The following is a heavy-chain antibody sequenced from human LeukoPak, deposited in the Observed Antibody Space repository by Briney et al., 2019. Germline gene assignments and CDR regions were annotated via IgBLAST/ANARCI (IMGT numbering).Heavy chain of an antibody. CDR2: IYYSGST. Sequence: PSETLSLTCTVSGGSISTYYWSWIRQSPGKGLEWIGSIYYSGSTYYNPSLKSRVTISVDTSKNQFSLKLSSVTAADTAVYYCARAGDYVKDAFDIWGQGTMVTVSS. D-gene: IGHD4-17*01. CDR3: ARAGDYVKDAFDI. V-gene: IGHV4-59*05. CDR1: GGSISTYY. J-gene: IGHJ3*02.